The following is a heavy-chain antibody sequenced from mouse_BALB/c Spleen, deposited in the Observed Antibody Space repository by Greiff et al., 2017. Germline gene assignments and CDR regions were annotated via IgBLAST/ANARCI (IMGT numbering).Heavy chain of an antibody. V-gene: IGHV1S29*02. CDR1: GYTFTDYN. CDR2: IYPYNGGT. CDR3: ARRGLYGYLYYFDY. J-gene: IGHJ2*01. Sequence: DVKLQESGPELVKPGASVKISCKASGYTFTDYNMHWVKQSHGKSLEWIGYIYPYNGGTGYNQKFKSKATLTVDNSSSTAYMELRSLTSEDSAVYYCARRGLYGYLYYFDYWGQGTTLTVSS. D-gene: IGHD2-2*01.